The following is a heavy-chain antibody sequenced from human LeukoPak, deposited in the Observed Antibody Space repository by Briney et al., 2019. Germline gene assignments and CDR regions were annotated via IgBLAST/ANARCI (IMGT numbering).Heavy chain of an antibody. Sequence: ASVKVSCKASGYTFTSYGISWVRHAPGQGLEWMGWISAYNGNTNYAQKLQGRVTMTTDTSTSTAYMELRSLRSDDTAVYYCARASENDFWSGYDPYFDYWGQGTLVTVSS. CDR2: ISAYNGNT. CDR3: ARASENDFWSGYDPYFDY. D-gene: IGHD3-3*01. CDR1: GYTFTSYG. V-gene: IGHV1-18*01. J-gene: IGHJ4*02.